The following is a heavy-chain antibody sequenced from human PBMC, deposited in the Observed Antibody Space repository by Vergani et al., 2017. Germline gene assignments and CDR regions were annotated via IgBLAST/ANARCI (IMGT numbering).Heavy chain of an antibody. J-gene: IGHJ4*02. Sequence: EVQLVESGGGLVQPGRSLRLSCTASGFTFGDYAMSWFRQAPGKGLEWVGFIRSKAYGGTTEYAASVKGRFTISRDDSKSIAYLQMDSLKTEDTAVYYCTRDQVGTTYFDDWGQGTLVTVSS. CDR2: IRSKAYGGTT. D-gene: IGHD1-1*01. CDR3: TRDQVGTTYFDD. V-gene: IGHV3-49*03. CDR1: GFTFGDYA.